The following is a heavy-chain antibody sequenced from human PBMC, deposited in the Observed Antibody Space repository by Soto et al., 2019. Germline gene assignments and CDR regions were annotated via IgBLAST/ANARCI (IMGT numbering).Heavy chain of an antibody. CDR2: ISGSGGST. J-gene: IGHJ5*02. Sequence: GGSLRLSCAASRFTFSSYAMSWVRQAPGKGLEWVSAISGSGGSTYYADSVKGRFTISRDNSKNTLYLQMNSLRAEDTAVYYCAKDFYGSGINWFDPWGQGTLVTVSS. CDR1: RFTFSSYA. D-gene: IGHD3-10*01. CDR3: AKDFYGSGINWFDP. V-gene: IGHV3-23*01.